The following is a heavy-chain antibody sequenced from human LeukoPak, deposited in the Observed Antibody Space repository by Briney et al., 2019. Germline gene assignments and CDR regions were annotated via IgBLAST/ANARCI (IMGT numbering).Heavy chain of an antibody. Sequence: PGGSLRLSCAASGFTFSDYYMSWIRQAPGKGLEWVSYISSSGSTIYYADSVKGRLTISRDNAKNSLYLQMNSLRAEDTAVYYCARDRGYCSSTSCYTYYGMDVWGQGTTVTVSS. J-gene: IGHJ6*02. D-gene: IGHD2-2*02. CDR1: GFTFSDYY. CDR3: ARDRGYCSSTSCYTYYGMDV. V-gene: IGHV3-11*01. CDR2: ISSSGSTI.